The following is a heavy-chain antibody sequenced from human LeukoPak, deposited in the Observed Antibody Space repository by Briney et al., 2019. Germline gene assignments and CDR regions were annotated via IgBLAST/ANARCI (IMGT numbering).Heavy chain of an antibody. D-gene: IGHD6-13*01. CDR1: GFTFSSYA. J-gene: IGHJ6*03. V-gene: IGHV3-30*04. CDR2: ISYDGSNK. CDR3: ARDGVAAAGDHYHHMDV. Sequence: GGSLRLSCAASGFTFSSYAMHWVRQAPGKGLEWVAVISYDGSNKYYVDSVKGRFTISRDNSKNTLYLQMNSLRPEDTAVFYCARDGVAAAGDHYHHMDVWGKGTTVTVSS.